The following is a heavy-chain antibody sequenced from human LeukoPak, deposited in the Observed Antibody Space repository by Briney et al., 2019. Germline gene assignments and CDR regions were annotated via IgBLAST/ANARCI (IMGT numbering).Heavy chain of an antibody. J-gene: IGHJ6*03. V-gene: IGHV4-59*12. D-gene: IGHD3-3*01. CDR3: ARGGGTIFGVVKYYYYMDV. Sequence: PSETLSLTCTVSGGSISSYYWNWIRQPPGKGLEWIGYIYYSGVTNYNPSLKSRVTISVDTSKSQFSLKLSSVTAADTAVYYCARGGGTIFGVVKYYYYMDVWGKGTTVTVSS. CDR1: GGSISSYY. CDR2: IYYSGVT.